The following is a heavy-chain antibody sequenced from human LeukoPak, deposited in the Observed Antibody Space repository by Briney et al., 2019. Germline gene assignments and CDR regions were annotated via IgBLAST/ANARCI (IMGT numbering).Heavy chain of an antibody. D-gene: IGHD3-22*01. J-gene: IGHJ4*02. CDR1: GFTFSSYA. V-gene: IGHV3-23*01. CDR3: AKDPNYYDSSGLTYYFDY. Sequence: GGSLRLSCAASGFTFSSYAMSWVRQAPGKGLEWVSAISGSGGSTYYADSVEGRFTISRDNSKNTLYLQMNSLRAEDTAVYYCAKDPNYYDSSGLTYYFDYWGQGTLVTVSS. CDR2: ISGSGGST.